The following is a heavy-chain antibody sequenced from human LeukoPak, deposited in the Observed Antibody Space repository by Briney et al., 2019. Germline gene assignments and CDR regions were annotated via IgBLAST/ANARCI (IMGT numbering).Heavy chain of an antibody. D-gene: IGHD3-3*01. CDR3: ARHHYDFWSDYPNWFDP. J-gene: IGHJ5*02. CDR1: GGSISSSSYY. Sequence: SETLSLTCTVSGGSISSSSYYWGWIRQPPGKGLEWIGSIYYSGSTYYNPSLKSRVTISVDTSKNQFSLKLSSVTAADTAVYYCARHHYDFWSDYPNWFDPWGQGTLVTVSS. CDR2: IYYSGST. V-gene: IGHV4-39*01.